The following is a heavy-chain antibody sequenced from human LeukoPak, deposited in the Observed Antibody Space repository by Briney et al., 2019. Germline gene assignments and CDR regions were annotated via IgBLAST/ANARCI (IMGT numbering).Heavy chain of an antibody. CDR2: INTDGSST. J-gene: IGHJ4*02. CDR1: GFTFSSYW. V-gene: IGHV3-74*01. D-gene: IGHD6-13*01. Sequence: PGGSLRLSCAASGFTFSSYWMHWVRQAPGKGLVWVSRINTDGSSTSYVDSVKGRVTISRDNAKSTLYLQMNSLRAEDTAVYYCARETYSSNLDYWGQGTLVTVSS. CDR3: ARETYSSNLDY.